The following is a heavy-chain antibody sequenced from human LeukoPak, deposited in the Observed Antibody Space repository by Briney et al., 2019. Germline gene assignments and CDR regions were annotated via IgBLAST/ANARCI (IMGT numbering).Heavy chain of an antibody. J-gene: IGHJ3*02. Sequence: SETLSLTCTVSGGSISSGGYYWSWIRQPPGKGLEWIGYIYHSGSTYYNPSLKSRVTISVDRSKNQFSLKLSSVTAADTAVYYCAKVRGPSRSPPTRDAFDIWGQGTMVTVSS. CDR1: GGSISSGGYY. CDR3: AKVRGPSRSPPTRDAFDI. CDR2: IYHSGST. V-gene: IGHV4-30-2*01. D-gene: IGHD3-10*01.